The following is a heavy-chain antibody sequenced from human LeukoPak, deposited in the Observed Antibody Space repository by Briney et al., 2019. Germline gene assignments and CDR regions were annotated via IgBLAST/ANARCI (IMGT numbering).Heavy chain of an antibody. D-gene: IGHD1-26*01. J-gene: IGHJ4*02. V-gene: IGHV3-23*01. CDR1: GFTFSDYY. CDR2: ISGSGGST. Sequence: GGSLRLSCAASGFTFSDYYMSWVRQAPGKGLEWVSAISGSGGSTYYADSVKGRFTISRDNSKNTLYLQMNSLRAEDTAVYYCAKVGWELLSFDYWGQGTLVTVSS. CDR3: AKVGWELLSFDY.